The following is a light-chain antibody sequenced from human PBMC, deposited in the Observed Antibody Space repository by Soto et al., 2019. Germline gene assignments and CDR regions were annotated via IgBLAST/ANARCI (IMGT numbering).Light chain of an antibody. Sequence: DIQMTQSPSTLSASVGDRVSIACRASQSISSSLAWYQQKPGKAPKLLIYDASSLESGVPSRFSGSGSGTEFTLSINSLQLQDFATYYCQQYHRYSWTFGQGTKVDIK. CDR1: QSISSS. J-gene: IGKJ1*01. V-gene: IGKV1-5*01. CDR3: QQYHRYSWT. CDR2: DAS.